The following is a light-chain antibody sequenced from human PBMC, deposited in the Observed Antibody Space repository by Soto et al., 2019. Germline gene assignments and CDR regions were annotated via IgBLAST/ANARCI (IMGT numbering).Light chain of an antibody. V-gene: IGKV1-39*01. J-gene: IGKJ1*01. CDR1: QTISTY. Sequence: DIQMTQSPSPLSASVGDRVTITCRASQTISTYFNWYQQKPGKAPKLLIYGASSLQSGVPSRFSGSGSGTDFPLTISRLQPEDFGTYYWQQSFSTPRTFGQGTKVQIK. CDR2: GAS. CDR3: QQSFSTPRT.